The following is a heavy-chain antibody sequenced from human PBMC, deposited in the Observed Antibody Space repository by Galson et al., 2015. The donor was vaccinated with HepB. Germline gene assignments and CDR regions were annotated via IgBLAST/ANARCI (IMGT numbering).Heavy chain of an antibody. Sequence: SLRLSCAASGFTFSRYAMSWVRQAPGKGLEWVSAISGSGGSTYYADSVKGRFTISRDNSKNTLYLQMNSLRAEDTAVYYCAKVGYCSSTSCYGHYYYMDVWGKGTTVTVSS. CDR3: AKVGYCSSTSCYGHYYYMDV. CDR2: ISGSGGST. CDR1: GFTFSRYA. J-gene: IGHJ6*03. V-gene: IGHV3-23*01. D-gene: IGHD2-2*01.